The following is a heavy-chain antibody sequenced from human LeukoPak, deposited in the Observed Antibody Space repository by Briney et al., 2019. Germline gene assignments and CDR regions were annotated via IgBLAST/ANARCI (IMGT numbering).Heavy chain of an antibody. Sequence: ASVEVSCKASGYTFTSYYMHWVRQAPGQGLEWMGIINPSGGSTSYAQKFQGRVTMTRDTSTSTVYMELSSLRSEDTAVYYCARGYRYNWNDLSWFGDAFDIWGQGTMVTVSS. CDR3: ARGYRYNWNDLSWFGDAFDI. CDR2: INPSGGST. CDR1: GYTFTSYY. J-gene: IGHJ3*02. V-gene: IGHV1-46*01. D-gene: IGHD1-20*01.